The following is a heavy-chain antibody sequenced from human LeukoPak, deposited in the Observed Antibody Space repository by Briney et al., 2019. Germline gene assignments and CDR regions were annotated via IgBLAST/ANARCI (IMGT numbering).Heavy chain of an antibody. CDR2: IKQDGSEK. CDR1: GFTFGSYW. D-gene: IGHD6-25*01. Sequence: GGSLRLSCAASGFTFGSYWMSWVRQAPGKGLEWVANIKQDGSEKYYVDSVKGRFTISRDNSKNTLYLQMNSLRAEDTAVYYCARGVRRRPDAFDIWGQGTMVTVSS. J-gene: IGHJ3*02. V-gene: IGHV3-7*01. CDR3: ARGVRRRPDAFDI.